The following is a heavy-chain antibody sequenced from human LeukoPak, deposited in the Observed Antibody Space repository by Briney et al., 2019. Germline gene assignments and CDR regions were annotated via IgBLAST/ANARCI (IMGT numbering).Heavy chain of an antibody. CDR3: ARREGDTSMVRSFDY. Sequence: PSETLSLTCAVYGGSFSGYYWSWIRQPPGKGLEWIGEINHSGSTNYNPSLKSRVTISVDTSKNQFSLKLSSVTAADTAVYYCARREGDTSMVRSFDYWGQGTLVTVSS. CDR1: GGSFSGYY. V-gene: IGHV4-34*01. J-gene: IGHJ4*02. D-gene: IGHD5-18*01. CDR2: INHSGST.